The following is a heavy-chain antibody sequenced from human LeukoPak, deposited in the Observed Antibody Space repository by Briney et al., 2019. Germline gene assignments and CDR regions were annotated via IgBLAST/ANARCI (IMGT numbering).Heavy chain of an antibody. V-gene: IGHV4-34*01. Sequence: SETLSLTCVVYGGSFSGYYWSWIRQPPGKGLEWIGEINHSGSTNYNPSLKSRVTISVDTSKNQFSLKLSSVTAADTAVYYCARQGSGSYYRYYYYMDVWGKGTTVTVSS. CDR2: INHSGST. J-gene: IGHJ6*03. CDR1: GGSFSGYY. CDR3: ARQGSGSYYRYYYYMDV. D-gene: IGHD3-10*01.